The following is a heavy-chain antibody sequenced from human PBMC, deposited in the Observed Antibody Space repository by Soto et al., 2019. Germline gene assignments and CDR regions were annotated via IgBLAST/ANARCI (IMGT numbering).Heavy chain of an antibody. CDR2: IRCCGGST. D-gene: IGHD6-19*01. CDR1: GFNFKKFA. J-gene: IGHJ4*02. Sequence: EVQLLESGGGVVQPGGSLRLSCVASGFNFKKFAMSWVRQAPGEGLEWVSGIRCCGGSTSYADSVKGRFSIARDDSTKTLSLQMNNLRVEDTAQYYCAKAEGEPWLLPNLDKWGQGTLVTVS. V-gene: IGHV3-23*01. CDR3: AKAEGEPWLLPNLDK.